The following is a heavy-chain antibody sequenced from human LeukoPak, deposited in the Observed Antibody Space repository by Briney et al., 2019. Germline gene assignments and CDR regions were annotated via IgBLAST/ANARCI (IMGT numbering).Heavy chain of an antibody. CDR2: IYYSGST. D-gene: IGHD2-21*01. CDR1: GGSISSGDYY. Sequence: SETLSLTCTVSGGSISSGDYYWSWIRQPPEKGLEWIGYIYYSGSTYYNPSLKSRVTISVDTSKNQFSLKLSSVTAADTAVYYCARVGGVVAGGWFDPWGQGTLVTVSS. CDR3: ARVGGVVAGGWFDP. J-gene: IGHJ5*02. V-gene: IGHV4-30-4*01.